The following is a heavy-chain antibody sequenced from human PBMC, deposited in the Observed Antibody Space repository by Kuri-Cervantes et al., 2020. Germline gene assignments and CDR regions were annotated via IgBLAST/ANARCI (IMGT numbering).Heavy chain of an antibody. CDR1: GYTFTNYY. CDR3: VTNDIVVIPSAVPAGGDYFDY. CDR2: INPSGGTT. D-gene: IGHD2-2*01. V-gene: IGHV1-46*01. J-gene: IGHJ4*02. Sequence: ASVNVSCKASGYTFTNYYMHWVRQAPGQGLEWMGIINPSGGTTNYAQKFQGRVTMTRDTSTTTVYMELNSLRSEDTAMYYCVTNDIVVIPSAVPAGGDYFDYWGQGTLVTVSS.